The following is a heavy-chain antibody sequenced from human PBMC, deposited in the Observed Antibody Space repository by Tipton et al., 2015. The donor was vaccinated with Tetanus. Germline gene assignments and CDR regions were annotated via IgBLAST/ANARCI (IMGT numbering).Heavy chain of an antibody. J-gene: IGHJ4*02. CDR2: IYPGESDT. V-gene: IGHV5-51*01. Sequence: QLVQSGVEVKKPGESLKISCKGSGYSFTNYWIAWLRQMPGEGLEWMGIIYPGESDTRYRPSFQGQVTISADKSINTAYLQWNSLRASDTAMYYCARHPRGNAGNPLYYFDYWAQGTRVIVSS. CDR3: ARHPRGNAGNPLYYFDY. CDR1: GYSFTNYW. D-gene: IGHD4-23*01.